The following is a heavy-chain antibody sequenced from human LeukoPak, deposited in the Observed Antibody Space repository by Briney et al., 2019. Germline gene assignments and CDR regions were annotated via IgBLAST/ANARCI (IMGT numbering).Heavy chain of an antibody. D-gene: IGHD4-17*01. J-gene: IGHJ4*02. CDR1: GFTFSTYG. V-gene: IGHV3-23*01. CDR2: ISGSGGST. CDR3: TRDYGDYAHFDY. Sequence: GGSLRLSCAASGFTFSTYGMSWVRQAPGRGLEWVSTISGSGGSTYYADSVRGRFTISRDNSKNTLYLQMNSLKTEDTAVYYCTRDYGDYAHFDYWGQGTLVTVSS.